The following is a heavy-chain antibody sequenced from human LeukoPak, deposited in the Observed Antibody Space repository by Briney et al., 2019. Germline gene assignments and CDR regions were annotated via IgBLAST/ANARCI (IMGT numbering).Heavy chain of an antibody. CDR2: IIPFLSTA. V-gene: IGHV1-69*13. D-gene: IGHD3-10*01. CDR3: ARVSQGHSVRGGISDWFDP. Sequence: SVKVSCKASGGTFSRNAISWVRQAPGQGLEWMGGIIPFLSTADYAQKFQGRITITADESTSTAYMELSSLRSDDTAVYYCARVSQGHSVRGGISDWFDPWGQGTLVTVSS. J-gene: IGHJ5*02. CDR1: GGTFSRNA.